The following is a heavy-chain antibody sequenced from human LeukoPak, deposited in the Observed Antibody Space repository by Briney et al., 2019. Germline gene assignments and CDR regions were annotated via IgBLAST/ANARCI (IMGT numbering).Heavy chain of an antibody. V-gene: IGHV3-74*01. J-gene: IGHJ4*02. Sequence: GGSLRLSCEGSGFSFSSYWMHWVRQAPGKGLAWVSRIRTDGGTKYYADSVKGRFTISRDNSKNTLYLQMNSLRAEDTAVYYCARAPPHPDIVVVPAAILAGGYFDYWGQGTLVTVSS. D-gene: IGHD2-2*02. CDR3: ARAPPHPDIVVVPAAILAGGYFDY. CDR1: GFSFSSYW. CDR2: IRTDGGTK.